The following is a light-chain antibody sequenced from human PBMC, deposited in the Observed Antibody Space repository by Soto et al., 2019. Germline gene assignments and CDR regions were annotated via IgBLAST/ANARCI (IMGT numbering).Light chain of an antibody. Sequence: SYELTQPPSVSVAPGKTARITCGGNNIGSKSVHWYQQKPGQAPVLVIYYDSDRPSGIPERFSGSNSGNTATLTISRVEAGDEADYYWQVWDSSSDLVVFGGGTKVTVL. J-gene: IGLJ2*01. CDR3: QVWDSSSDLVV. CDR2: YDS. CDR1: NIGSKS. V-gene: IGLV3-21*04.